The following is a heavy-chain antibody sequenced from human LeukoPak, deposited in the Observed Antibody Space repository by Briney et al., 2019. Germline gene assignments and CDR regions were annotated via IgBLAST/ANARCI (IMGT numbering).Heavy chain of an antibody. Sequence: ASVKVSCKASGGTFSSYAISWVRQAPGQGLEWMGRIIPILGIANYAQKFQGRVTITADKSTSTAYMELSSLRSDDTAVYYCARVRRYYDSSGYYYDYWGQGTLVTVSS. CDR2: IIPILGIA. CDR1: GGTFSSYA. D-gene: IGHD3-22*01. V-gene: IGHV1-69*04. J-gene: IGHJ4*02. CDR3: ARVRRYYDSSGYYYDY.